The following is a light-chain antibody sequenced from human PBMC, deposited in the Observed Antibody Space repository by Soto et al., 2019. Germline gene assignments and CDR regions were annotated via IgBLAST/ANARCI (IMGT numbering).Light chain of an antibody. Sequence: QSALTQPASVSGSPGKSITISCTGTSSDVGGFNYVSWYQQNLGKDPTLMIYDVTNRPSGVSYRFSGSKSGNTASLTISGLQAEDEADYYCNSYTSSSTYVFGTGTKLTVL. CDR3: NSYTSSSTYV. J-gene: IGLJ1*01. V-gene: IGLV2-14*03. CDR1: SSDVGGFNY. CDR2: DVT.